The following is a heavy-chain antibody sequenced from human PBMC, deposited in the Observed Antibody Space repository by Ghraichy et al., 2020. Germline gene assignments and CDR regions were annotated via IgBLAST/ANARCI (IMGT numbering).Heavy chain of an antibody. V-gene: IGHV4-59*01. CDR1: GGSISSYY. Sequence: SETLSLTCTVSGGSISSYYWSWIRQPPGKGLEWIGYIYYSGSTNYNASFKSRVTISVDTSKNQFSLKLSSVTAADTAVYYCARLPRRSASYYAGFDYWGQGTLVTVSS. CDR3: ARLPRRSASYYAGFDY. J-gene: IGHJ4*02. CDR2: IYYSGST. D-gene: IGHD1-26*01.